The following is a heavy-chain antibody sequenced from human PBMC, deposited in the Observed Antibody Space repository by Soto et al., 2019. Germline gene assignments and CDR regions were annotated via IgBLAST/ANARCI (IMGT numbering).Heavy chain of an antibody. D-gene: IGHD6-19*01. CDR1: GDSVSSNSAA. CDR3: ARDQFVAVAGTGSENYFDY. Sequence: PSQTRSLIWAISGDSVSSNSAAWNWIRQSPSRGLEWLGRTYYRSKWYNDYAVSVKSRITINPDTSKNQFSLQLNSVTPEDTAVYYCARDQFVAVAGTGSENYFDYWGQGTLVTVSS. CDR2: TYYRSKWYN. V-gene: IGHV6-1*01. J-gene: IGHJ4*02.